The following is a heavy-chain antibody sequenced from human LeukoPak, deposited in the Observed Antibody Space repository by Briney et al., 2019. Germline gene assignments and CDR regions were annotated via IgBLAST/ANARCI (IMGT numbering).Heavy chain of an antibody. CDR3: ARFRTGTAMVKGYDY. V-gene: IGHV4-61*01. D-gene: IGHD5-18*01. Sequence: PSETLSLTCTVSGGSISSSSYYWSWIRQPPGKGLEWIGYIYYSGSTNYNPSLKSRVTISVDTSKNQFSLKLSSVTAADTAVYYCARFRTGTAMVKGYDYWGQGTLVTVSS. CDR1: GGSISSSSYY. J-gene: IGHJ4*02. CDR2: IYYSGST.